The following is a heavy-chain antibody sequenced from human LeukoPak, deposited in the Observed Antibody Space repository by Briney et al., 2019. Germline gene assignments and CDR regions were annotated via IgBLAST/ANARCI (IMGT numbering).Heavy chain of an antibody. Sequence: PSETLSLTCTVSGYSISNGYYWGWIRQPPGKGLEWVGSISHRGSTYYNPSLRSRVTISLDRSKQKFSLKLTSVTAADTAVYFCARGAEYYAIWRGYAGYSDYWGQGISVTVSS. J-gene: IGHJ4*02. CDR3: ARGAEYYAIWRGYAGYSDY. V-gene: IGHV4-38-2*02. CDR2: ISHRGST. CDR1: GYSISNGYY. D-gene: IGHD3-3*01.